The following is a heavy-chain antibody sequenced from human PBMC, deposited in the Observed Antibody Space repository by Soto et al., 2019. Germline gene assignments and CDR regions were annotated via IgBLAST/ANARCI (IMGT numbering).Heavy chain of an antibody. J-gene: IGHJ4*02. D-gene: IGHD4-17*01. CDR1: GGSISSGGYS. V-gene: IGHV4-30-2*01. CDR2: IYHSGST. Sequence: QLQLQESGSGLVKPSQTLSLTCAVSGGSISSGGYSCNWIRQPPGKGLEWIGYIYHSGSTYYNPSLESRVIISVDRSKNQCALKLSSVTAADTAVYYCARGMTTVTTFDYWGQGTLVTVSS. CDR3: ARGMTTVTTFDY.